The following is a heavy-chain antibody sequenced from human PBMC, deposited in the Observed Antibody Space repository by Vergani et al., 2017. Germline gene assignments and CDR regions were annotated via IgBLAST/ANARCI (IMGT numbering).Heavy chain of an antibody. CDR3: ARLYSNVVWGGDNWFDP. V-gene: IGHV5-10-1*01. J-gene: IGHJ5*02. CDR2: IDPSDSYT. D-gene: IGHD4-11*01. Sequence: EVQLVQSGAEVKKPGESLKISCKGSGYSFTSYWIGWVRQMPGKGLEWMGRIDPSDSYTNYSPSFQGHVTISADKSISTAYLQWSSLKASDTAMYYCARLYSNVVWGGDNWFDPWGQGTLVTVSS. CDR1: GYSFTSYW.